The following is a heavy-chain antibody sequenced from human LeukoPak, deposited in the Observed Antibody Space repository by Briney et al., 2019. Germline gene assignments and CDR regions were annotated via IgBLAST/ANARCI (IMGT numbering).Heavy chain of an antibody. CDR2: INHSGST. J-gene: IGHJ4*02. V-gene: IGHV4-34*01. CDR3: AREPLMHYSSGSYHIPFDY. Sequence: PSETLSLTCAVYGGSFSGYYWSWIRQPPGKGLEWIGEINHSGSTNYNPSLKSRVTISVDTSKNQFSLKLSSVTAADTAVYYCAREPLMHYSSGSYHIPFDYWGQGTLVTVSS. D-gene: IGHD3-10*01. CDR1: GGSFSGYY.